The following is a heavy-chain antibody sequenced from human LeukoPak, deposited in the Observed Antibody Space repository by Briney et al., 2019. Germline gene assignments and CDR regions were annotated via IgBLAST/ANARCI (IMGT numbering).Heavy chain of an antibody. CDR2: INWNGGST. D-gene: IGHD3-10*01. Sequence: GGSLRLSCAASGFTFDDYGMSWVRQAPGKGLEWVSGINWNGGSTGYADSVKGRFTISRGNAKNSLYLQMNSLRAEDTAVYYCARVGSHSGSLSLIKRNYYYYYYMDVWGKGTTVTISS. V-gene: IGHV3-20*04. CDR3: ARVGSHSGSLSLIKRNYYYYYYMDV. J-gene: IGHJ6*03. CDR1: GFTFDDYG.